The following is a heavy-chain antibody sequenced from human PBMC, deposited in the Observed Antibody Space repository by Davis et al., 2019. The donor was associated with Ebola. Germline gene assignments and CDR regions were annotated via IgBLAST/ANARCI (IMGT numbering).Heavy chain of an antibody. J-gene: IGHJ4*02. CDR3: TRDRSYGSSWYYFFDD. Sequence: GESLKISCAVSGFTFTNSAMNWVRQAPGKGLEWVSYISATSSNIHYADSVKGRFTISRDNAKNSMFLQMSSLRDEDTAVYFCTRDRSYGSSWYYFFDDWGQGTPVTVSS. CDR2: ISATSSNI. CDR1: GFTFTNSA. D-gene: IGHD6-13*01. V-gene: IGHV3-48*02.